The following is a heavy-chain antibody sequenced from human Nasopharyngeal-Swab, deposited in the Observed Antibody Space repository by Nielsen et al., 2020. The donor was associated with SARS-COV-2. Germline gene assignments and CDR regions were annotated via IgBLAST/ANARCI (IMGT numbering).Heavy chain of an antibody. CDR3: ARGGRSYAAGYFDY. J-gene: IGHJ4*02. CDR1: GFTFSNYY. D-gene: IGHD3-10*01. Sequence: GESLKISCAASGFTFSNYYMCWLRQPPGKGLEWVSYISSSGSTIYYADSVKGRVTISRDNAKNSLYLQMNSLRAEDTAVYYCARGGRSYAAGYFDYWGQGTLVTVSS. CDR2: ISSSGSTI. V-gene: IGHV3-11*01.